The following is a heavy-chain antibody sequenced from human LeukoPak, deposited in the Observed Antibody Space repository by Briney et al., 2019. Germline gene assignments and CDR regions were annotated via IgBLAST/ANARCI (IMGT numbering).Heavy chain of an antibody. J-gene: IGHJ6*03. V-gene: IGHV4-59*01. D-gene: IGHD3-3*01. CDR1: GGSISSYY. Sequence: SETLSLTCTVSGGSISSYYWSWIRQPPGKGLEWIGYIYYSGSTNYNPSLKSRVTISVDTSKNQFSLKLNSVTAADTAVYYCARNRGYDFWSGYNALYMGVWGKGTTVTVSS. CDR3: ARNRGYDFWSGYNALYMGV. CDR2: IYYSGST.